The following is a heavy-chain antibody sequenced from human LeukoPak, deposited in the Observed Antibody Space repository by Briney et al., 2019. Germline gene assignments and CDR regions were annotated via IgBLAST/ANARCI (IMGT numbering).Heavy chain of an antibody. J-gene: IGHJ4*02. V-gene: IGHV4-39*01. Sequence: SETLSLTCTVSGGSISSSSYYWGWIRQHPGKGLEWIGSIYYSGSTYYNPSLKSRVTISVDTSKNQFSLKLSSVTAADTAVYYCARLVDFWSGPYFDYWGQGTLVTVSS. CDR3: ARLVDFWSGPYFDY. CDR1: GGSISSSSYY. D-gene: IGHD3-3*01. CDR2: IYYSGST.